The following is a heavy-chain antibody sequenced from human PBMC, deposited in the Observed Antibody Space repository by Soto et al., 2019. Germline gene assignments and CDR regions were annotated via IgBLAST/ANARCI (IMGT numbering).Heavy chain of an antibody. CDR3: ARSYLPPYCSGGSCYSMDY. J-gene: IGHJ4*02. CDR1: GYTFTSYG. CDR2: ISAYNGNT. Sequence: GASVKVSCKASGYTFTSYGISWVRQAPGQGLEWMGWISAYNGNTNYAQKLQGRVTMTTDTSTSTAYMELRSLRSDDTAVYYCARSYLPPYCSGGSCYSMDYWGQGTMVTVSS. V-gene: IGHV1-18*01. D-gene: IGHD2-15*01.